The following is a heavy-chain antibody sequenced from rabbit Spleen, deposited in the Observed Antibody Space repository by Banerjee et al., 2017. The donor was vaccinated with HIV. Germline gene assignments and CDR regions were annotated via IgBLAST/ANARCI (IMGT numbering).Heavy chain of an antibody. D-gene: IGHD4-1*01. J-gene: IGHJ4*01. CDR2: IWGGSNGAT. CDR1: GFSFTNRDW. CDR3: ARDLAGVIGWNFGW. Sequence: QEQLEESGGDLVKPEGSLTLTSTASGFSFTNRDWICWVRQAPGKGLEWIACIWGGSNGATYYASWAKGRFTISKTSSTTVDLKMTSLTAADTATYFCARDLAGVIGWNFGWWGPGTLVTVS. V-gene: IGHV1S45*01.